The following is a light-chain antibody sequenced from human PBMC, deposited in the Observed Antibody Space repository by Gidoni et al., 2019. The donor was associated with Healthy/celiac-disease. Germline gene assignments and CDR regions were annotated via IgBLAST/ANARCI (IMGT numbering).Light chain of an antibody. CDR2: DVS. CDR1: SSDVGGYNY. Sequence: QSALTQPASVSGSPGQSITISCTGTSSDVGGYNYVSWYQPPPGNAPKLMIYDVSNRPSGVSNRFSGSKSGNTASLTISGLQAEDEADYYCSSYTSSSPVVFGGGTKLTVL. J-gene: IGLJ2*01. V-gene: IGLV2-14*01. CDR3: SSYTSSSPVV.